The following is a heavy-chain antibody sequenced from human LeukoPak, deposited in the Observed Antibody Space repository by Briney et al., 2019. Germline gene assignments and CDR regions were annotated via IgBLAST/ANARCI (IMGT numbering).Heavy chain of an antibody. Sequence: ASVKVSCKASGYTFTSYDINWVRQATGQGLEWMGWMNPNSGNTGYAQKFQGRVTMTRNTSISTAYMELSSLRSEDTAVYYCARLRMVRGVIISSYYYMDVWGKGTTVTISS. V-gene: IGHV1-8*01. J-gene: IGHJ6*03. D-gene: IGHD3-10*01. CDR2: MNPNSGNT. CDR1: GYTFTSYD. CDR3: ARLRMVRGVIISSYYYMDV.